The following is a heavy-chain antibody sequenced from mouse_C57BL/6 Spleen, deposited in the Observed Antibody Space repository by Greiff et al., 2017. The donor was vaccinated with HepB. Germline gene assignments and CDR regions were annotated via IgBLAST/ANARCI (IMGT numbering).Heavy chain of an antibody. CDR3: ARDYDDYYAMDY. V-gene: IGHV1-18*01. D-gene: IGHD2-4*01. J-gene: IGHJ4*01. CDR2: INPNNGGT. CDR1: GYTFTDYN. Sequence: EVQGVESGPELVKPGASVKIPCKASGYTFTDYNMDWVKQSHGKSLEWIGDINPNNGGTIYNQKFKGKATLTVDKSSSTAYMELRSLTSEDTAVYYCARDYDDYYAMDYWGQGTSVTVSS.